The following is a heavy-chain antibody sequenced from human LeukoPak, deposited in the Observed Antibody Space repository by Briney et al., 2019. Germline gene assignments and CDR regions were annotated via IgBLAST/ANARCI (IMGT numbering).Heavy chain of an antibody. CDR1: GFTFSSYE. D-gene: IGHD3-10*01. CDR3: ARGGVNTMVRGVIRYYYMDV. CDR2: ISSSGSTI. V-gene: IGHV3-48*03. J-gene: IGHJ6*03. Sequence: GGSLRLSCAASGFTFSSYEMNWVRQAPGKGLEWVSYISSSGSTIYYADSVKGRFTISRDNSKNTLYLQMNSLRAEDTAVYYCARGGVNTMVRGVIRYYYMDVWGKGTTVTISS.